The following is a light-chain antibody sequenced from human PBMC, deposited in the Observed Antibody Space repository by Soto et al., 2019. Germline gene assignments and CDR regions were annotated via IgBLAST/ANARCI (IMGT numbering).Light chain of an antibody. V-gene: IGLV2-14*01. J-gene: IGLJ1*01. CDR3: SSYTSSHTCV. Sequence: QSVLTQPASVSGSPGQSITISCTGTSSDVGGYNYVSWHQQHPGKAPKLMIFDVNNRPSGVSNRFSGSKSGNTAFLTISGLQAEDEADYYCSSYTSSHTCVFGTGTKLTVL. CDR1: SSDVGGYNY. CDR2: DVN.